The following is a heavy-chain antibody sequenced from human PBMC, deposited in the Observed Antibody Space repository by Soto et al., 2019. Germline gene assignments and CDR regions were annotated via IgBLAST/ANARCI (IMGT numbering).Heavy chain of an antibody. V-gene: IGHV3-30-3*01. J-gene: IGHJ4*02. CDR2: ISSDVNYK. Sequence: QVQLVESGGGVVQPGRSLELSCAASGFTFSSYALHWVRQAPGKGLDWVAVISSDVNYKYYADSVKGRFTISRDNSRDTLYLQMNSLRSEDTAVYYCATQQKRGVWLFDFWGQGTLVTVSS. CDR3: ATQQKRGVWLFDF. D-gene: IGHD6-13*01. CDR1: GFTFSSYA.